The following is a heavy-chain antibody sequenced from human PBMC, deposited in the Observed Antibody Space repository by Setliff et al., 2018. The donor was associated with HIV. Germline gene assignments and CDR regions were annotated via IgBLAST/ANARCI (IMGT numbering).Heavy chain of an antibody. V-gene: IGHV4-4*07. D-gene: IGHD3-10*01. CDR1: GGSLQGYY. CDR3: VRSIHGGGSEPFDT. Sequence: KPSETLSLTCSVSGGSLQGYYWSWIRQPAGKGLQWIGRIYYVGCSKYNPSLEDRVTMSVDTSNNQFSLSLTSVTAADTAVYYCVRSIHGGGSEPFDTWGQGILVTVSS. CDR2: IYYVGCS. J-gene: IGHJ5*02.